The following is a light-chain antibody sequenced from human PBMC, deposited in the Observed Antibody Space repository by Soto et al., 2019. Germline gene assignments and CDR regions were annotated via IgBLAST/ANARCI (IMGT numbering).Light chain of an antibody. V-gene: IGKV1-5*01. CDR3: QQYISYPYT. J-gene: IGKJ2*01. CDR2: DVY. CDR1: QTTNTW. Sequence: DIQMTQFPSTLSASVGDRVTITCRASQTTNTWLAWYQQKPGTAPKLLIYDVYSLEGGVPSRFSAGGSGTEFTLTISSLQPDDLATYYCQQYISYPYTFGQGTKVEIK.